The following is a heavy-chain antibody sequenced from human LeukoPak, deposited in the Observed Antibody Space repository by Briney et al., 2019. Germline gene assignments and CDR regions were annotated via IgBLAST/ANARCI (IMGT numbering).Heavy chain of an antibody. J-gene: IGHJ5*02. D-gene: IGHD3-3*01. CDR3: ARGSIFGVSINWFDP. CDR1: GGSMSSYY. CDR2: IYYSGTT. V-gene: IGHV4-59*01. Sequence: SETLSLTCTVSGGSMSSYYWSWIRQPPGKGLEWIGYIYYSGTTKYNPSLKSRLTMSVDTSENQFSLRLSSVTAADTAVYYCARGSIFGVSINWFDPWGQGTLVTVSS.